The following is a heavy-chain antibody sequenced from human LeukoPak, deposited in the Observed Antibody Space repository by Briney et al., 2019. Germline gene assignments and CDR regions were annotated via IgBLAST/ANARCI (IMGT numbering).Heavy chain of an antibody. CDR1: GYTFTSYG. V-gene: IGHV1-18*01. D-gene: IGHD2-2*01. J-gene: IGHJ6*02. CDR3: ARVYCSSISCQYYYYYGMDV. Sequence: ASVKVSCKASGYTFTSYGISWVRQAPGQGLEWMGWISAYNGNTNYAQKLQGRVTMTTDTSTSTAYMELRSLRSDDTAVYYCARVYCSSISCQYYYYYGMDVWGQGTTVTVSS. CDR2: ISAYNGNT.